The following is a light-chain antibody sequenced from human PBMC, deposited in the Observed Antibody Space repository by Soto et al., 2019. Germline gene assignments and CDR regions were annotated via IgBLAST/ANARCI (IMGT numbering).Light chain of an antibody. V-gene: IGLV2-14*03. J-gene: IGLJ1*01. CDR2: DVS. CDR3: SSYTSSSTLEV. Sequence: QKKPGKTPKLIIYDVSRRPSGVSIRFSGSKSGNTASLTIYGLHAEAEADYYCSSYTSSSTLEVFGTGTRVTVL.